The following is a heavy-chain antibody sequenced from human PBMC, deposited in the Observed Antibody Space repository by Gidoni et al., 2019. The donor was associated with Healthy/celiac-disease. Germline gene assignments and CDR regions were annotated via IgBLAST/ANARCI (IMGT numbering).Heavy chain of an antibody. V-gene: IGHV3-21*01. J-gene: IGHJ4*02. Sequence: EVQLVASGGGLVKPGGSLRLSCAASGFTFSSYSMNWVRQAPGKGRGWVSSISSSSSYIYYADSVKGRFTISRDNAKNSLYLQMNSLRAEDTAVYYCATGEDIVVVPAAMRFDYWGQGTLVTVSS. CDR2: ISSSSSYI. CDR1: GFTFSSYS. CDR3: ATGEDIVVVPAAMRFDY. D-gene: IGHD2-2*01.